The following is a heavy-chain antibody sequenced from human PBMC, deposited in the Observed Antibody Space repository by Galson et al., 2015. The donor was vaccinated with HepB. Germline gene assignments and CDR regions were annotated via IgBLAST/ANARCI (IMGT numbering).Heavy chain of an antibody. CDR3: VKTSCSGGICYLNF. Sequence: SLRLSCAASGFAFSDYGMQWVRQTPGKGLRFVSAISDNAGSTHYAESVKGRFTISRDNSKNTLYLQMSSLRVEDTAVYYCVKTSCSGGICYLNFWGQGTLVTVSS. J-gene: IGHJ4*02. CDR1: GFAFSDYG. D-gene: IGHD2-15*01. V-gene: IGHV3-64D*08. CDR2: ISDNAGST.